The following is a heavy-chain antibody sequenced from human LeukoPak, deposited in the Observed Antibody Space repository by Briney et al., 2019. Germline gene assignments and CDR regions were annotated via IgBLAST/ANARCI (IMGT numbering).Heavy chain of an antibody. CDR1: GFTFSGSA. J-gene: IGHJ4*02. CDR3: TRHPSYDYHFDY. CDR2: IRSKANSYAT. Sequence: PGGSLRLSCAASGFTFSGSAMHWVRQASGKGLEWVGRIRSKANSYATAYAASVKGRFTISRDVSKNTAYLQMNSLKTEDTAVYYCTRHPSYDYHFDYWGQGTLVTVSS. D-gene: IGHD4-11*01. V-gene: IGHV3-73*01.